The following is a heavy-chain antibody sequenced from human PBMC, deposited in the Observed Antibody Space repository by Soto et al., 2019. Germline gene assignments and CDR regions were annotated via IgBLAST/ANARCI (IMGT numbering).Heavy chain of an antibody. J-gene: IGHJ6*03. D-gene: IGHD3-3*01. CDR3: ARVSSPYYDFWSGSPIMDV. CDR1: GFTFSSYG. V-gene: IGHV3-33*01. Sequence: GGSLRLSCAASGFTFSSYGMHWVRQAPGKGLEWVAVIWYDGSNKYYADSVKGRFTISRDNSKNTLYLQMNSLRAEDTAVYYCARVSSPYYDFWSGSPIMDVWGKGTTVTVSS. CDR2: IWYDGSNK.